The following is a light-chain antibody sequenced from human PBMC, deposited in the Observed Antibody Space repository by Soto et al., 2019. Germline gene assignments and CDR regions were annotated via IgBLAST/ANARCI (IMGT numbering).Light chain of an antibody. V-gene: IGLV2-8*01. J-gene: IGLJ3*02. CDR2: EVS. Sequence: QSVLTQPPSASGSPGQSVTISCTGTSSDVGYDSVSWYQQHPGKAPKLMIYEVSKRPSGVPDRFSGSKSGNTASLTVSGLRAEDEADYYCQSYDNSLSGSWVFGGGTKLTVL. CDR3: QSYDNSLSGSWV. CDR1: SSDVGYDS.